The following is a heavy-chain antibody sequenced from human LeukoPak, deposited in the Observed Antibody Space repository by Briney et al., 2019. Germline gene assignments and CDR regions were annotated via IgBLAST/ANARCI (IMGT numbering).Heavy chain of an antibody. D-gene: IGHD1-1*01. CDR2: INAGSGDT. V-gene: IGHV1-2*06. Sequence: ASVKVSCKASGYTFSGYFVQWVREAPGQGLEWMGRINAGSGDTEFARKFQGRVTMTRDTFVSTAYMEVSGLTSDDTAMYYCARDLSSTPNWELDHWGQGTLVTVSS. CDR3: ARDLSSTPNWELDH. J-gene: IGHJ4*02. CDR1: GYTFSGYF.